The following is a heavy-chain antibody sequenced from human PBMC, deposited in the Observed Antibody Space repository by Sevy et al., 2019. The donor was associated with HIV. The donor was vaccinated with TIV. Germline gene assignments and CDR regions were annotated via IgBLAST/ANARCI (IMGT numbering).Heavy chain of an antibody. V-gene: IGHV1-2*06. J-gene: IGHJ3*02. CDR2: INPNSGVT. Sequence: ASVKVSCKTTGYIFSDYNMHWVRQAPGQGLEWMALINPNSGVTIYAHNFRGRVSVTRDTSMSTSYMELSGLTSDDTAFCYCVREDINAPRTLLSFDIWGQGTMVTVSS. D-gene: IGHD3-3*01. CDR3: VREDINAPRTLLSFDI. CDR1: GYIFSDYN.